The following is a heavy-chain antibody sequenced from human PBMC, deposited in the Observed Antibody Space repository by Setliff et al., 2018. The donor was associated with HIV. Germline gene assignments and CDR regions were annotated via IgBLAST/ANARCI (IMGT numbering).Heavy chain of an antibody. Sequence: SETLSLTCSVSAGSITGYFWTWIRQPPGKGLEWIGNIYQNGRTNYNASLTSRVTISVDTPKKQFSLRLTSVTAADTAVYYCARSGFGYYYYYMDVWGKGTTVTVSS. CDR1: AGSITGYF. V-gene: IGHV4-59*01. CDR3: ARSGFGYYYYYMDV. D-gene: IGHD3-10*01. J-gene: IGHJ6*03. CDR2: IYQNGRT.